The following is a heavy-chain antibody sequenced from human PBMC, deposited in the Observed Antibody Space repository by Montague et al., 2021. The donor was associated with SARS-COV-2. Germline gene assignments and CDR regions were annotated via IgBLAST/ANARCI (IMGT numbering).Heavy chain of an antibody. J-gene: IGHJ3*02. CDR3: AHSQTKYSGSYLGAFDI. V-gene: IGHV2-5*02. D-gene: IGHD1-26*01. CDR1: GFSLSTVGVG. Sequence: PALVKPTQTLTLPCTFSGFSLSTVGVGVGWIRQPPGKALEWLALIHWDDDDFYSPSLKSRLTITKDTSKKQVVLIMTNMDPVDTATYYCAHSQTKYSGSYLGAFDIWGQGTMVTVSS. CDR2: IHWDDDD.